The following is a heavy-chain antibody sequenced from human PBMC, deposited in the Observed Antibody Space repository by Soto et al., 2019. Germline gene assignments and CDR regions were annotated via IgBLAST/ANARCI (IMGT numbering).Heavy chain of an antibody. D-gene: IGHD6-19*01. V-gene: IGHV4-34*01. CDR1: GGSFSGYY. J-gene: IGHJ6*02. Sequence: PSETLSLTCAVYGGSFSGYYWSWIRQPPGKGLEWIGEINHSGSTNYNPSLKSRVTISVDTSKNQFSLKLSSVTAADTAVYYCARERAVAGTYYYYYYGMDVWGQGTTVTVSS. CDR2: INHSGST. CDR3: ARERAVAGTYYYYYYGMDV.